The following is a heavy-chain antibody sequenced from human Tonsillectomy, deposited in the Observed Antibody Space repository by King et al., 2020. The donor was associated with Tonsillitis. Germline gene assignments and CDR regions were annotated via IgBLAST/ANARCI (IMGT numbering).Heavy chain of an antibody. Sequence: QLVQSGAEVRKPGESLKISCKGSGYTFTSYWIAWVRQMPGKGLEWMGIIYPGDSDTRYSPSFQGQVSISVDKSISTAYLQWSSLKASGTAMYYCARVGVTPSNYYGMDVWGRGTTVTVSS. CDR2: IYPGDSDT. CDR1: GYTFTSYW. CDR3: ARVGVTPSNYYGMDV. D-gene: IGHD2-21*02. J-gene: IGHJ6*02. V-gene: IGHV5-51*01.